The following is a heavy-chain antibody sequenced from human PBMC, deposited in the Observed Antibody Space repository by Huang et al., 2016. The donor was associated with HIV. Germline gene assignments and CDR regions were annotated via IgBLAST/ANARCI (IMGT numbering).Heavy chain of an antibody. J-gene: IGHJ4*02. CDR2: NKSKTDGETT. V-gene: IGHV3-15*01. CDR3: TTHLDYYDSSGYYFGNY. CDR1: GFTFSKAW. Sequence: EVQLVETGGGLVKPGVSLRLSCAASGFTFSKAWMRWVRQGPGKGLEWGGRNKSKTDGETTDYTAHVKGRFTISRDDSRNTLYLQMNSLKTEDTAVYYCTTHLDYYDSSGYYFGNYWGQGTLVTVSS. D-gene: IGHD3-22*01.